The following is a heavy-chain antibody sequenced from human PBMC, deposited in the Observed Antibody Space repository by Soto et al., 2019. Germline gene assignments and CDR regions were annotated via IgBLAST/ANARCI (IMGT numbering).Heavy chain of an antibody. V-gene: IGHV4-39*01. J-gene: IGHJ6*02. CDR1: GGSISSGSCY. CDR3: AAEQITMVRGVPNYYYGMDV. CDR2: IYYSGST. Sequence: SETLSLTCTVSGGSISSGSCYWDWIRQPPGKGLEWIGSIYYSGSTYYNPSLKSRVTISVDTSKNQFSLKLSSVTAADTAVYYCAAEQITMVRGVPNYYYGMDVWGQGTTVTVAS. D-gene: IGHD3-10*01.